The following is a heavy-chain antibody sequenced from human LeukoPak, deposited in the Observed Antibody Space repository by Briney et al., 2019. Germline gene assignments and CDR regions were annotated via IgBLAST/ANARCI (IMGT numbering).Heavy chain of an antibody. J-gene: IGHJ4*02. D-gene: IGHD6-13*01. Sequence: SETLSLTCTVSGGSFSSGDYFWRWIRQPPGKGLEWIGYIYYSGSTYYNPSLKSRVTISVDTSKNQFSLKLSSVTAADTAVYYCAGAYSSSWYGVDYWGQGTLVTVSS. CDR1: GGSFSSGDYF. V-gene: IGHV4-30-4*01. CDR3: AGAYSSSWYGVDY. CDR2: IYYSGST.